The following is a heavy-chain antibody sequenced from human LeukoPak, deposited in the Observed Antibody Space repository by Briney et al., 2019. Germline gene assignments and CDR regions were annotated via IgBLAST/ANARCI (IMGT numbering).Heavy chain of an antibody. J-gene: IGHJ1*01. Sequence: GGSLRLSCAASGFTFSSYWMHWVRHAPGKGLVWVSRIKSDGKTNYADSVKGRFTISRDNAKNTVSLQMNSLRAEDTGVYYCARAPSEIGGYYPEYFRHWGQGTLVTVSS. V-gene: IGHV3-74*01. CDR2: IKSDGKT. CDR3: ARAPSEIGGYYPEYFRH. D-gene: IGHD3-22*01. CDR1: GFTFSSYW.